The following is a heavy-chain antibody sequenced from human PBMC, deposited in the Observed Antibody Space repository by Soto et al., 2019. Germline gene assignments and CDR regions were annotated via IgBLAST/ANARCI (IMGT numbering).Heavy chain of an antibody. CDR1: GDSINSGDYY. J-gene: IGHJ4*02. Sequence: SETLSLTCTVCGDSINSGDYYWSWIRQPPGKGLEWIGYIYFSGSAYLNPSLESRLTISVDTSKNQFSLKLRSVTAADTAIYYLDFWGQGTLVTVSS. V-gene: IGHV4-30-4*01. CDR2: IYFSGSA. CDR3: DF.